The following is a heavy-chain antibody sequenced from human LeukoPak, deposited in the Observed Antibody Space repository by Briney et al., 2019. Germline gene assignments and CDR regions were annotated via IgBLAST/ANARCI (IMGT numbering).Heavy chain of an antibody. Sequence: ASVKVSCKASGYTFTSYAMHWVRQAPGQRLEWMGWINAGNGNTKYSQKFQGRVTITRDTSASTAYMELSSLRSEDTAVYYCARDNRNYYDSSGYYAFIPFDYWGQGTLVTVSS. J-gene: IGHJ4*02. V-gene: IGHV1-3*01. D-gene: IGHD3-22*01. CDR2: INAGNGNT. CDR1: GYTFTSYA. CDR3: ARDNRNYYDSSGYYAFIPFDY.